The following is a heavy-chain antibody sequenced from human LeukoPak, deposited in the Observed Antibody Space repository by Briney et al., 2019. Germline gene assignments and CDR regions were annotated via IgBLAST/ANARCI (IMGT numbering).Heavy chain of an antibody. CDR1: GFTFSSYE. CDR2: ISSSGSTI. CDR3: ARGDCSGDTCYAYYNYYYMDV. Sequence: GGSRRLSCAASGFTFSSYEMNWVRQAPGKGLEWISYISSSGSTIYYADSVKGRFTISRDNAKKSLYLQMNSPRAEDTAIYYCARGDCSGDTCYAYYNYYYMDVRGKGTT. J-gene: IGHJ6*03. D-gene: IGHD2-15*01. V-gene: IGHV3-48*03.